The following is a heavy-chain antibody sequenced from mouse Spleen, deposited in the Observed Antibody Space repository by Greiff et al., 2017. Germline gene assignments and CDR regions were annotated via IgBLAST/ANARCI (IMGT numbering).Heavy chain of an antibody. J-gene: IGHJ2*01. D-gene: IGHD1-1*01. CDR1: GYSFTGYF. CDR3: ARSEVITTVVAKGFDY. V-gene: IGHV1-20*01. Sequence: LVEPGDSVKISCKASGYSFTGYFMNWVMQSHGKSLEWIGRINPYNGDTFYNQKFKGKATLTVDKSSSTAHMELRSLTSEDSAVYYCARSEVITTVVAKGFDYWGQGTTLTVSS. CDR2: INPYNGDT.